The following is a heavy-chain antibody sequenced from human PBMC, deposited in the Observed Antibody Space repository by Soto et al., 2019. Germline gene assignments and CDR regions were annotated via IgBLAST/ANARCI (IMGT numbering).Heavy chain of an antibody. CDR1: GFTLSTYS. Sequence: EVQLVESGGGSVQPGGSLRLSCAASGFTLSTYSMNWVRQAPGKGLEWISHVGSGSGPFLYADSVKGRFTISRDNAKNSLYLQMNSRRDEDTAIYYCARDRQGNDCIDYWGQGIPVIVSS. D-gene: IGHD1-1*01. J-gene: IGHJ4*02. CDR2: VGSGSGPF. V-gene: IGHV3-48*02. CDR3: ARDRQGNDCIDY.